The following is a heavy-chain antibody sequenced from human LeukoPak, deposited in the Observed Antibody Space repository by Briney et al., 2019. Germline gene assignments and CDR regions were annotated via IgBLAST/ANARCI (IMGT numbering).Heavy chain of an antibody. Sequence: SETLSLTCAVYGGSFSGYYWNWIRQPPGKGLERIGEISHSGTTNYNPSLKSRVTISLDTSKNQFSLKQSSVTAADTAVYYCARAVSDAFDIWGQGTMVTVSS. CDR3: ARAVSDAFDI. CDR2: ISHSGTT. V-gene: IGHV4-34*01. J-gene: IGHJ3*02. CDR1: GGSFSGYY.